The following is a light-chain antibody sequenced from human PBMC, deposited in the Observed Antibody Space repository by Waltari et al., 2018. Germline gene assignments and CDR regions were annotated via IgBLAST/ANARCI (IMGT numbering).Light chain of an antibody. CDR3: QHYLRLPAT. V-gene: IGKV3-20*01. J-gene: IGKJ1*01. Sequence: IVLTQSPGTLSLSPGETATLSCRASPSVNLYLAWYQQKPGQAPRLLIYHTSTRAAGIPDRFCGSVSGTDVSLTISRLEPEDFAVYYCQHYLRLPATFGQGTTVEI. CDR1: PSVNLY. CDR2: HTS.